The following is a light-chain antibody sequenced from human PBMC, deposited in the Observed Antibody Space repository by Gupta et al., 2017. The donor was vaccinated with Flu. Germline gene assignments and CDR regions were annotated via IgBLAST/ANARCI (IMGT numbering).Light chain of an antibody. CDR3: QQYKNWPPYA. CDR1: QSVSSN. V-gene: IGKV3-15*01. J-gene: IGKJ2*01. CDR2: GAS. Sequence: IVMAQSPATLSVSPGERATLSCRASQSVSSNLAWYQQKPGQAPRLLIYGASTRATGIPAGFGGSGCGTDFTLTISSLRSEDFAVYFCQQYKNWPPYALGQGTQLETK.